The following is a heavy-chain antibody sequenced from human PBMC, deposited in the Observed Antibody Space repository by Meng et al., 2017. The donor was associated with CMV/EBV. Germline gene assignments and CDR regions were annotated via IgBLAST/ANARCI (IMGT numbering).Heavy chain of an antibody. D-gene: IGHD3-10*01. V-gene: IGHV3-15*01. CDR2: IKSKTDGGTT. CDR1: GFTFSNAW. J-gene: IGHJ4*02. Sequence: GGSLRLSCAASGFTFSNAWMSWVRQAPGKGLEWVGRIKSKTDGGTTDYAAPVKGRFTISRDDSKNTLYLQMNSLRAEDTAVYYCARLYTGYFDYWGQGTLVTVSS. CDR3: ARLYTGYFDY.